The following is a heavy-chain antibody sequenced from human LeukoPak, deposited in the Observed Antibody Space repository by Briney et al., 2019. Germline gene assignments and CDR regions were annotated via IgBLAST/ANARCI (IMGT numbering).Heavy chain of an antibody. CDR2: VSAYNGNT. CDR1: GYTFTSYG. D-gene: IGHD1-1*01. J-gene: IGHJ6*02. Sequence: ASVKVSCKASGYTFTSYGISWVRQAPGQGLEWMGWVSAYNGNTNYAQKLQGRVTMTTDTSTSTAYMELRSLRSDDTAVYYCARGGPTGTVDYGMDVWGQGTTVTVSS. CDR3: ARGGPTGTVDYGMDV. V-gene: IGHV1-18*01.